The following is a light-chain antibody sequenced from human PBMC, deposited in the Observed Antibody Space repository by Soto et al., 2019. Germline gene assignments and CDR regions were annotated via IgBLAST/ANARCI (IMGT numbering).Light chain of an antibody. Sequence: EIVLTQSPDTLSLSPGERATLSCRASQSISSYLAWYQQKPGQAPRLLIYGASSRATGIPDRFSGSGSGTDFTLTITRLEPEDFAVYYCHQYDNSPWTFGQGTKVDIK. J-gene: IGKJ1*01. CDR1: QSISSY. CDR2: GAS. CDR3: HQYDNSPWT. V-gene: IGKV3-20*01.